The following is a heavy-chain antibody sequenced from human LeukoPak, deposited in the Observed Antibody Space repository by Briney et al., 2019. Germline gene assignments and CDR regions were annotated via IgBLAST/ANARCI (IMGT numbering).Heavy chain of an antibody. Sequence: TGGSLRLSCAASGFTFSSNAMHWVRQAPGKGLEWVAVISYDGSDKNYADSVKGRFTISGDNSKSTLYLQMDSLRTEDTAVYYCARDPYYFDSSGYADYWGQGTLVTVSS. CDR3: ARDPYYFDSSGYADY. CDR2: ISYDGSDK. D-gene: IGHD3-22*01. J-gene: IGHJ4*02. CDR1: GFTFSSNA. V-gene: IGHV3-30*01.